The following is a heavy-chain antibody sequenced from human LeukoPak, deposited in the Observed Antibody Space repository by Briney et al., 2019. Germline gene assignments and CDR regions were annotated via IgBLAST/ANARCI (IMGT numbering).Heavy chain of an antibody. V-gene: IGHV4-59*01. J-gene: IGHJ4*02. Sequence: SETLSLTCTVSGDSIRSYYWSWIRQPPGKGLERIGYIYYSETANYNPSLKSRVTISVDTSKNQFSLKLSSVTAADTALYYCARGSSSSHHPALSWGQGTLVTVSS. CDR2: IYYSETA. D-gene: IGHD6-13*01. CDR3: ARGSSSSHHPALS. CDR1: GDSIRSYY.